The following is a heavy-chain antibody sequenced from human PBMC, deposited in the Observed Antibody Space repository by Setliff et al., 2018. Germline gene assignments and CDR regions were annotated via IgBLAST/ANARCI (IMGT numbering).Heavy chain of an antibody. CDR2: INSDGSST. V-gene: IGHV3-74*01. CDR1: GFTFSSYW. CDR3: ARPYYGSGTPNWYFDL. Sequence: PGVSLRLSCAASGFTFSSYWMHWVRQAPGKGLVWVSRINSDGSSTSYADSVKGRFTISRDNAKNTLYLQMNSLRAEDTAVYYCARPYYGSGTPNWYFDLWGRGTLVTVSS. D-gene: IGHD3-10*01. J-gene: IGHJ2*01.